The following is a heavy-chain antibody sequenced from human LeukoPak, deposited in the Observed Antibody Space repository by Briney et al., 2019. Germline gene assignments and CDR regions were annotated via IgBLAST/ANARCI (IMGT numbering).Heavy chain of an antibody. V-gene: IGHV3-20*04. CDR3: ARDIVLIAVAVRGSFDI. Sequence: GGSLRLSCAASGFPFDDYGMNWVGQVPGKGVEGGSGINWNGGSTGYADSVKGGFTISRDNAKNSRYLQMNSLRAEDTALYYCARDIVLIAVAVRGSFDIWGQGTMVTVSS. CDR1: GFPFDDYG. D-gene: IGHD6-19*01. J-gene: IGHJ3*02. CDR2: INWNGGST.